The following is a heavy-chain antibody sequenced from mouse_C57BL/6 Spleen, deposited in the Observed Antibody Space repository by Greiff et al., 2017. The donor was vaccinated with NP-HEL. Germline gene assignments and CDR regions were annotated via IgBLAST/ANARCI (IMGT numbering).Heavy chain of an antibody. CDR1: GYTFTSYW. CDR3: ARLNWDDAMDY. CDR2: INPSNGGT. D-gene: IGHD4-1*01. V-gene: IGHV1-53*01. J-gene: IGHJ4*01. Sequence: QVQLQQPGTELVKPGASVKLSCKASGYTFTSYWMHWVKQRPGQGLEWIGNINPSNGGTKYNEKFKGKATLTVDKSSSTAYMQLSSLTSEDSAVYYCARLNWDDAMDYWGQGTSVTVSS.